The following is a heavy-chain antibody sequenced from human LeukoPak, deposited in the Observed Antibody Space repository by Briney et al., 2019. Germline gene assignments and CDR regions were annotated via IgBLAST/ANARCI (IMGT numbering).Heavy chain of an antibody. J-gene: IGHJ3*02. CDR2: INHSGST. Sequence: SETLSLTCAVYGGSFSGYYWSWIRQPPGKGLEWIGEINHSGSTNYNPSLKSRVAISVDTSKNQFSLKLSSVTAADTAVYYCARGSAVLRFFTICGQGTMVTVSS. D-gene: IGHD3-3*01. V-gene: IGHV4-34*01. CDR1: GGSFSGYY. CDR3: ARGSAVLRFFTI.